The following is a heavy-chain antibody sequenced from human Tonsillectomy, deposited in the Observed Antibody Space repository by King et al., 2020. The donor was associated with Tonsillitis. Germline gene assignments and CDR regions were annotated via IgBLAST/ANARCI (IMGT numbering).Heavy chain of an antibody. Sequence: VQLVESGGGVVQPGRALRLSCAASGFTFNNHGLHWVRQAPGKGLGWVAVIWSDGSNKYYADFVKGRLTISRDNSMDMLYLQMNSLRAEDTAVYYCARGGLRGYSYGPHYYNYMDVWGKGTTVTVSS. CDR3: ARGGLRGYSYGPHYYNYMDV. CDR2: IWSDGSNK. J-gene: IGHJ6*03. CDR1: GFTFNNHG. V-gene: IGHV3-33*08. D-gene: IGHD5-18*01.